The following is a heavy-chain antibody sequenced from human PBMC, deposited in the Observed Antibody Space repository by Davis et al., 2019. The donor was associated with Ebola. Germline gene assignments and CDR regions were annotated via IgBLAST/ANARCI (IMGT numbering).Heavy chain of an antibody. CDR1: GGSFSGYY. J-gene: IGHJ3*02. CDR2: INHSGST. V-gene: IGHV4-34*09. D-gene: IGHD3-3*01. Sequence: PSETLSLTCAVYGGSFSGYYWSWIRQPPGKGLEWIGEINHSGSTNYNPSLKSRVTISVDTSKNQFSLKLSSVTAADTAVYYCAREPFGSGYYFDAFDIWGQGTMVTVSS. CDR3: AREPFGSGYYFDAFDI.